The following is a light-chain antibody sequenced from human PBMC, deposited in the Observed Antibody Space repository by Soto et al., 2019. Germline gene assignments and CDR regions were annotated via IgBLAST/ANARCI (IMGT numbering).Light chain of an antibody. V-gene: IGKV1-33*01. Sequence: DIPMTQSPSSLSASVGDRVTITCQASQDTSNYLNWYQQKPGKAPKLLIYDASNLETGVPSRFSGSGSGTDFTFTISSLQPEDIATYYCQQYDNLPPALTFGGGTKVEIK. CDR2: DAS. CDR3: QQYDNLPPALT. J-gene: IGKJ4*01. CDR1: QDTSNY.